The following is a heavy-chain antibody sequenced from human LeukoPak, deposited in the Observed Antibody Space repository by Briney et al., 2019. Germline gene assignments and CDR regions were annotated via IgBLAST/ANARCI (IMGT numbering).Heavy chain of an antibody. V-gene: IGHV4-30-2*01. CDR1: GGSISSGGYS. J-gene: IGHJ5*02. CDR3: ASGHYYDSSGYSWFDP. Sequence: SETLSLTCTVSGGSISSGGYSWRWIRQPPGKGLEWIGYIYHNGNTYYNPSLKSRVTISVDRSKNQFSLKLSPVTAADTAVYYCASGHYYDSSGYSWFDPWGQGTLVTVSS. CDR2: IYHNGNT. D-gene: IGHD3-22*01.